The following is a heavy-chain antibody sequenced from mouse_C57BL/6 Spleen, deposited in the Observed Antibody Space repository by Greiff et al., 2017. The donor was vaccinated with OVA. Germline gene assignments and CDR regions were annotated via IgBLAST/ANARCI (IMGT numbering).Heavy chain of an antibody. CDR1: GYTFTSYG. Sequence: VQLQQSGAELARPGASVKLSCKASGYTFTSYGISWVKQRTGQGLEWFGEIYPRSGNTYYNEKFKGKATLTADKSSSTAYMELRSLTSEDSAVYFCASPYDYDAYAMDYWGQGTSVTVSS. CDR2: IYPRSGNT. J-gene: IGHJ4*01. CDR3: ASPYDYDAYAMDY. V-gene: IGHV1-81*01. D-gene: IGHD2-4*01.